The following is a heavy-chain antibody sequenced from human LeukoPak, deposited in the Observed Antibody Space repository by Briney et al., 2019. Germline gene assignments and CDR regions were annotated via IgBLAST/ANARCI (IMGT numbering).Heavy chain of an antibody. CDR3: AKDPQLGGYSYGSGYYFDY. D-gene: IGHD5-18*01. CDR1: GFTFSSYA. V-gene: IGHV3-23*01. J-gene: IGHJ4*02. CDR2: ISGSGGST. Sequence: GGSLRLSCAASGFTFSSYAMSWVRQAPGKGPEWVSAISGSGGSTYYADSVKGRFTISRDNSKNTLYLQMNSLRAEDTAVYYCAKDPQLGGYSYGSGYYFDYWGQGTLVTVSS.